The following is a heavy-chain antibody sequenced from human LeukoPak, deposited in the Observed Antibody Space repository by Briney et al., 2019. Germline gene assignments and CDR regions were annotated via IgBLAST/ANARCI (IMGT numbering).Heavy chain of an antibody. CDR1: GGTFSSYT. D-gene: IGHD1-26*01. V-gene: IGHV1-69*02. Sequence: SVKVSCMASGGTFSSYTISWVRQAPGQGLEWMGRIIPILGIANYAQKFQGRVTITADKSTSTAYMELSSLRSEDTAVYYCAIQSIVGATAAFDYWGQGTLVTVSS. CDR2: IIPILGIA. CDR3: AIQSIVGATAAFDY. J-gene: IGHJ4*02.